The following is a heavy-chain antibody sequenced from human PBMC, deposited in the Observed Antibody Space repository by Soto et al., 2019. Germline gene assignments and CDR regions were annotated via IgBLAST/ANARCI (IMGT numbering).Heavy chain of an antibody. CDR3: STDIGIYGLDV. J-gene: IGHJ6*02. CDR2: IKSKTDGGTA. CDR1: GLSFTNAW. D-gene: IGHD1-26*01. V-gene: IGHV3-15*01. Sequence: EVQLVESGGGFVKPGGSLRLSCVASGLSFTNAWMSWVRQAPGKGPGWVGRIKSKTDGGTADYAEPVKGRFTISRDDSQNTLYLHMDSLKTEDTALYHCSTDIGIYGLDVWGQGTTVTVSS.